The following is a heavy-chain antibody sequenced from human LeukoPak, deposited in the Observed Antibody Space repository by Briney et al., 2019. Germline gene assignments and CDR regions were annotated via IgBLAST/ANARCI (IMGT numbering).Heavy chain of an antibody. CDR3: ARVRLYGSGTYYSDY. J-gene: IGHJ4*02. CDR1: GFTFSSYG. V-gene: IGHV3-30*03. D-gene: IGHD3-10*01. CDR2: ISYDGSNK. Sequence: GGSLRLSCAASGFTFSSYGMHWVRQAPGKGLEWVAVISYDGSNKYYADSVKGRFTISRDNSKNTLYLQMNSLRAEDTAVYYCARVRLYGSGTYYSDYWGQGTLVTVSS.